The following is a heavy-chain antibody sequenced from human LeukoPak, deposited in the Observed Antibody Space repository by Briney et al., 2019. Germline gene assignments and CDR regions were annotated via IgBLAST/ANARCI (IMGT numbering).Heavy chain of an antibody. V-gene: IGHV3-53*01. J-gene: IGHJ4*02. CDR1: GFTVSSNY. CDR3: ARIDYGSGIYYDY. D-gene: IGHD3-10*01. Sequence: GGSLRLSCAASGFTVSSNYMSWVRQAPGKGLEWVSVIYRGGSTYYADSVKGRFTISRDNSKNTLYLQMNSLRAEDTAVYYCARIDYGSGIYYDYWGQGTLVTVSS. CDR2: IYRGGST.